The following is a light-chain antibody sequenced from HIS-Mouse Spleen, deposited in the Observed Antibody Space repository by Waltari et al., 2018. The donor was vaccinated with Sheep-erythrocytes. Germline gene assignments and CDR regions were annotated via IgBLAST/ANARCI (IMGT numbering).Light chain of an antibody. J-gene: IGLJ1*01. CDR2: DVS. CDR1: SSDVGGYND. Sequence: QSALTQPRSVSGSPGQSVTISCTGTSSDVGGYNDVSWYQQHPGKAPKPRIYDVSKPPSVVPDRFSGSKSGNTASLTISGLQAEDEADYYCCSYAGSYNHVFATGTKVTVL. CDR3: CSYAGSYNHV. V-gene: IGLV2-11*02.